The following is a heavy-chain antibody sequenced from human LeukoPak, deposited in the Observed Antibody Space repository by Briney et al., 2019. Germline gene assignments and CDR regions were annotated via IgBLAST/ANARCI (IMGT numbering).Heavy chain of an antibody. CDR2: IKQDGSEK. D-gene: IGHD1-26*01. Sequence: PGGSLRLSCAASGFTFNYYWMSWVRQAPGKGLEWVANIKQDGSEKYYVDSVKGRFTISRDNAKHSLYLQMNSLRAEDTAVYYCARDSQSGGYPFDSRGQGTLVTVSS. J-gene: IGHJ4*02. CDR3: ARDSQSGGYPFDS. V-gene: IGHV3-7*01. CDR1: GFTFNYYW.